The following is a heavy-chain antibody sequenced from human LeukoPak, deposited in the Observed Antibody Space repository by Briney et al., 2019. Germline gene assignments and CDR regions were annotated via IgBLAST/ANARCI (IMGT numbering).Heavy chain of an antibody. V-gene: IGHV3-23*01. CDR1: GFTFSSYA. D-gene: IGHD1-14*01. CDR2: ISGGVGST. J-gene: IGHJ3*02. CDR3: GKKVTTDTPDVFDI. Sequence: GGSLRLSCAASGFTFSSYAMSWGRQAPGKGLEWVSSISGGVGSTYYADSVKGRFTISRDNSKNTLYLQMNSLRAEDTAVYNFGKKVTTDTPDVFDIRGQGRIVTLSS.